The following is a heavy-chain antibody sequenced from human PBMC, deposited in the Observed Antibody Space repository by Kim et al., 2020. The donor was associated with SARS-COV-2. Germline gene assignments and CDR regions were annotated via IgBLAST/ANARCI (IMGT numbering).Heavy chain of an antibody. D-gene: IGHD3-9*01. V-gene: IGHV4-31*03. CDR1: GGSISSGGYY. J-gene: IGHJ3*02. CDR2: IYYSGST. CDR3: ARDYDILTGYYQSRQAGAFDI. Sequence: SETLSLTCTVSGGSISSGGYYWSWIRQHPGKGLEWIGYIYYSGSTYYNPSLKSRVTISVDTSKNQFSLKLSSVTAADTAVYYCARDYDILTGYYQSRQAGAFDIWGQGTMVTVSS.